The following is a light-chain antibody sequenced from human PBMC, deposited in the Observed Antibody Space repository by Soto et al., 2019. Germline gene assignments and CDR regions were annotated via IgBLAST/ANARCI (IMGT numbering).Light chain of an antibody. CDR1: HGISSY. CDR2: AAS. J-gene: IGKJ5*01. V-gene: IGKV1D-8*03. Sequence: VIWMTQSPSLLSASTGDRLSISCRMSHGISSYLAWYQQKPGKAPELLIYAASTLQSGVPSRFSGSGSGTDFTLTISSLQPEDFATYYCLQHNSYPITFGQGTRLEIK. CDR3: LQHNSYPIT.